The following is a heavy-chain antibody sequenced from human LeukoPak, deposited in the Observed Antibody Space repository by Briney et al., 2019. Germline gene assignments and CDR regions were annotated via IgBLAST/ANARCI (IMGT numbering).Heavy chain of an antibody. CDR2: IYHSGST. CDR3: ARVPFIAAAVGYYYYMDV. CDR1: GGSISSGGYY. Sequence: PSETLSLTCTVSGGSISSGGYYWSWIRQPPGKGLEWIGYIYHSGSTYYNPSLKSRVTISVDRSKNQFSLKLSSVTAADTAVYYCARVPFIAAAVGYYYYMDVWGKGTTVTVSS. D-gene: IGHD6-13*01. J-gene: IGHJ6*03. V-gene: IGHV4-30-2*01.